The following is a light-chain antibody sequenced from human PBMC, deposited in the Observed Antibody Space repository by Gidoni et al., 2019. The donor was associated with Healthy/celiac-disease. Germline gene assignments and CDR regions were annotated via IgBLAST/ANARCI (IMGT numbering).Light chain of an antibody. CDR1: QSISSY. J-gene: IGKJ1*01. CDR3: QQSYSTPRT. Sequence: DIQMPHSPSSLSASVGDRVTITCRASQSISSYLNWYQQKPGKAPKLLIYAASSLQSGVPSRFSGSGSGTDFTLTISSLQPEDFATYYCQQSYSTPRTFXXXTKVEIK. V-gene: IGKV1-39*01. CDR2: AAS.